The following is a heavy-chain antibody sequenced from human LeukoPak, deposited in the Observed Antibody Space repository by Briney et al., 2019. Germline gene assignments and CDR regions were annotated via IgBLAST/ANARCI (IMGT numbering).Heavy chain of an antibody. CDR3: ARLWWFGELSAGWFDP. J-gene: IGHJ5*02. Sequence: ASVKVSCKASGYTFTGYYMQWVRQAPGQGLEWMGWINPNSGGTNYAQKFQGRVTMTRDTSISTAYMELGRLRSDDTAVYYCARLWWFGELSAGWFDPWGQGTLVTVSS. CDR2: INPNSGGT. D-gene: IGHD3-10*01. CDR1: GYTFTGYY. V-gene: IGHV1-2*02.